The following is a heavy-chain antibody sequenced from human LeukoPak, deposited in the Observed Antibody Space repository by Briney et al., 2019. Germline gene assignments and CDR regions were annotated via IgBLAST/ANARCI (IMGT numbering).Heavy chain of an antibody. V-gene: IGHV4-59*01. CDR3: ARDFASGYDYAY. CDR2: IFYTGNT. D-gene: IGHD5-12*01. Sequence: SETLSLTCTVSGGAINTYYWSWIRQPPGKGLEWIGYIFYTGNTNYNPSPKSRVTISVDTSKNQFSLKLSSVTAADTAVYYCARDFASGYDYAYWGQGTLVTVSS. CDR1: GGAINTYY. J-gene: IGHJ4*02.